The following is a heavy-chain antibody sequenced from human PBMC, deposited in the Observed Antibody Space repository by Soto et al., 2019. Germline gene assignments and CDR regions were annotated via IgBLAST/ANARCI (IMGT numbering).Heavy chain of an antibody. CDR2: ISWSGNT. V-gene: IGHV4-59*03. D-gene: IGHD1-1*01. Sequence: PSETLSLTCTVSGGSINNYHWNWIRQPPGKGLEWIGFISWSGNTRYSPSLQSRVAMSVDTSKNQVSLKLTSGTVADTALYYCAMWGRTETTALDAFDIWGQGTMVTVSS. CDR3: AMWGRTETTALDAFDI. CDR1: GGSINNYH. J-gene: IGHJ3*02.